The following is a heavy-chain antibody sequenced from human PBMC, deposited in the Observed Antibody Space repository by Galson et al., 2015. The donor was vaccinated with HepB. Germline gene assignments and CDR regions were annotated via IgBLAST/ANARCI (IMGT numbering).Heavy chain of an antibody. CDR2: ISYNGSNK. Sequence: SLRLSCAASGFTFGSYAMHWVRQAPGKGLEWVAVISYNGSNKYYADSVKGRFTISRDNSKNTLYLQMNSLRAEDTAVYYCARVALGGYSYGFGYGMDVWGQGTTVTVSS. V-gene: IGHV3-30-3*01. D-gene: IGHD5-18*01. J-gene: IGHJ6*02. CDR3: ARVALGGYSYGFGYGMDV. CDR1: GFTFGSYA.